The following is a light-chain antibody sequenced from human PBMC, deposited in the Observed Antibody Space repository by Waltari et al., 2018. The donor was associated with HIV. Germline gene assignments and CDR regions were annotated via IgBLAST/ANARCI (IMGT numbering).Light chain of an antibody. CDR3: QQAKRFPHT. CDR1: QGIDTS. CDR2: AAS. Sequence: DLQMTQSPLFVSASVGDVVSLTCRASQGIDTSLAWYQRRPGNVPNLLIYAASRIERGDPSRFSGSGSGTLFILNITDLHPEDFATYYCQQAKRFPHTFGGGTRV. V-gene: IGKV1-12*01. J-gene: IGKJ4*02.